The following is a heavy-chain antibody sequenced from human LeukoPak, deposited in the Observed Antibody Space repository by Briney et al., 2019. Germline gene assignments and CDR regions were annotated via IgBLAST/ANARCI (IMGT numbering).Heavy chain of an antibody. V-gene: IGHV4-30-2*01. CDR3: ARARNYYDSSGYSLNWFDP. CDR1: GGSISSGGYS. Sequence: PSETLSLTCTVSGGSISSGGYSWSWIRQPPGKGLEWIGYIYHSGSTYYNPSLKSRVTISVDRSKNQFSLKLSSVTAADTVVYYCARARNYYDSSGYSLNWFDPWGQGTLVTVSS. CDR2: IYHSGST. J-gene: IGHJ5*02. D-gene: IGHD3-22*01.